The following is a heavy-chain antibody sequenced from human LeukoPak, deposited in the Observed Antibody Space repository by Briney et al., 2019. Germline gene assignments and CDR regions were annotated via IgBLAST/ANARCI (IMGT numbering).Heavy chain of an antibody. CDR3: ARDALSGSYLDAFDI. CDR2: IKQDGSEK. J-gene: IGHJ3*02. CDR1: GFTFSSYW. V-gene: IGHV3-7*01. D-gene: IGHD1-26*01. Sequence: PGGSLRLSCAASGFTFSSYWMSWVRQAPGKGLEWVANIKQDGSEKYYVDSVKGRFTISRDNAKNSLYLQMNSLRAEDTAVYYCARDALSGSYLDAFDIWGQGTMVTVSS.